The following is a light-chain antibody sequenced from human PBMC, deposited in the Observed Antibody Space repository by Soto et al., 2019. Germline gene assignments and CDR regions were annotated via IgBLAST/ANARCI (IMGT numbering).Light chain of an antibody. V-gene: IGLV1-40*01. Sequence: QPVLTQPPSVSGAPGQRVTISCTGSSSNIGADYDVHWYQQLPGTAPKLLIYGNSNRPSGVPDRFSGSKSGTSASLAITGLQAEDEADYYCQSYDSSLSAVVFGGGTKVTV. CDR2: GNS. CDR3: QSYDSSLSAVV. J-gene: IGLJ3*02. CDR1: SSNIGADYD.